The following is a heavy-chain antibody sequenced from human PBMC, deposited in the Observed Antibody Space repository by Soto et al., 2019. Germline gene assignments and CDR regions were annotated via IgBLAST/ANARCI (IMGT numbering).Heavy chain of an antibody. D-gene: IGHD3-10*01. CDR3: ARVSNYLNWFPEASDI. Sequence: HGESLKISCKGSGYSFSIYSIAWVRRMPGKGLEWMGIFNPADSQTRYSPSFEGQVTFSTDRSITTAYLHWGSLKASDTGMYYCARVSNYLNWFPEASDIWGQGTMVTVSS. CDR2: FNPADSQT. J-gene: IGHJ3*02. CDR1: GYSFSIYS. V-gene: IGHV5-51*01.